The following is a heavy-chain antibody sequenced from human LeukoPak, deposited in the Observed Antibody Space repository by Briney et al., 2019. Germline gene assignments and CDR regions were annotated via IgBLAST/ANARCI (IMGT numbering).Heavy chain of an antibody. V-gene: IGHV1-18*01. J-gene: IGHJ6*02. CDR2: ISAYNGNT. Sequence: ASVKVSCKASGYTFTSYGISWVRQAPGQGLEWMGWISAYNGNTNYAQKLQGRVTMTTDTSTSTAYMEPRSLRSDDTAVYYCASLGYCSSTSCYGEGYYYYGMDVWGQGTTVTVSS. CDR3: ASLGYCSSTSCYGEGYYYYGMDV. CDR1: GYTFTSYG. D-gene: IGHD2-2*01.